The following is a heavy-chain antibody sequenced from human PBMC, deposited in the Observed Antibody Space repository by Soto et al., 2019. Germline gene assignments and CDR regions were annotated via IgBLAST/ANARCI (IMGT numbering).Heavy chain of an antibody. CDR1: GGPIRSSTYY. CDR3: ARIQGVWRGHETHYYYYGMEV. D-gene: IGHD2-21*01. Sequence: SETLSLPCSVSGGPIRSSTYYWGWIRQPPGKGLQWIGTIYYTGDTHYTPSLQSRVTISLDTPNNQFSLNLSSVTAADSAVSYCARIQGVWRGHETHYYYYGMEVWRPGTQVTVS. CDR2: IYYTGDT. J-gene: IGHJ6*02. V-gene: IGHV4-39*01.